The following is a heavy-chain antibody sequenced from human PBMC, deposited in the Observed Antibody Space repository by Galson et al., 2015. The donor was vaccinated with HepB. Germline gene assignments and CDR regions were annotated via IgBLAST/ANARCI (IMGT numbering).Heavy chain of an antibody. J-gene: IGHJ4*02. CDR3: ARETYYYDSSGFGVWYYFDY. CDR2: TRNKANSYTT. V-gene: IGHV3-72*01. D-gene: IGHD3-22*01. Sequence: SLRLSCAASGFTFSDHYMDWVRQAPGKGLEWVGRTRNKANSYTTEYAASVKGRFTISRDDSKNSLYLQMNSLKTEDTAVYYCARETYYYDSSGFGVWYYFDYWGQGTLVTVSS. CDR1: GFTFSDHY.